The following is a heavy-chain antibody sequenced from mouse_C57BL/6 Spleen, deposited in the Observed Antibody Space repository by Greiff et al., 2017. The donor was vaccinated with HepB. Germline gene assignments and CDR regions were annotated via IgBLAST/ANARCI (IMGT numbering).Heavy chain of an antibody. J-gene: IGHJ4*01. Sequence: VQLKHSGPELVKPGASVKISCKASGYTFTDYYMNWVKQSHGKSLEWIGDINPKNGGTSYNQKFKGKATLTVDNTSSTTYMELRSLTSEDSAVYYCAKTLYYYGISLDYAIDYWGQGTSGTVSS. CDR2: INPKNGGT. CDR3: AKTLYYYGISLDYAIDY. V-gene: IGHV1-26*01. D-gene: IGHD1-1*01. CDR1: GYTFTDYY.